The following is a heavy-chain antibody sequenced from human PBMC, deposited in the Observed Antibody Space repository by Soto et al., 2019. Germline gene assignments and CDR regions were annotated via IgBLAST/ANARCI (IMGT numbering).Heavy chain of an antibody. Sequence: PSENLSLTCNVSGASIYTYYWNWIRQSPGKGLEWIGYISDGGSTNYNPSLESRVTISLDRSKNQFSLKLSSVTAADTAVYYCARANDYGSGSYGPVDVWCQGTLVTVSS. V-gene: IGHV4-59*12. CDR3: ARANDYGSGSYGPVDV. J-gene: IGHJ4*02. CDR1: GASIYTYY. D-gene: IGHD3-10*01. CDR2: ISDGGST.